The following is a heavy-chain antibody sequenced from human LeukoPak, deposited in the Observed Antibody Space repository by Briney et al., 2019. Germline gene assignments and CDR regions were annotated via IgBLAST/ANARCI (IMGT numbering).Heavy chain of an antibody. CDR1: GGSISSGSYY. CDR2: IYTSGST. CDR3: ARDSDDFWSGYPEY. V-gene: IGHV4-61*02. Sequence: SQTLSLTCTVSGGSISSGSYYWSWIRQPAGKGLEWIGRIYTSGSTNYNPSLKSRVTISVDTSKNQFSLKLSSVTAADTAVYYCARDSDDFWSGYPEYWGQGTLVTASS. D-gene: IGHD3-3*01. J-gene: IGHJ4*02.